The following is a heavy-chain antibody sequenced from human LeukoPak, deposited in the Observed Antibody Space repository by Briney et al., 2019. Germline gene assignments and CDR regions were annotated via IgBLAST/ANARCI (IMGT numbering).Heavy chain of an antibody. J-gene: IGHJ4*02. V-gene: IGHV4-34*01. Sequence: SETLSLTCAVYGGSFSGYYWSWIRQPPGKGLEWIGEINHSGSTNYNPSLKSRVTISVDTSKNQFSLKLSSVTAADTAVYYCARQVPLYYYGSGSYPDYWGQGTLVTVSS. CDR2: INHSGST. CDR1: GGSFSGYY. CDR3: ARQVPLYYYGSGSYPDY. D-gene: IGHD3-10*01.